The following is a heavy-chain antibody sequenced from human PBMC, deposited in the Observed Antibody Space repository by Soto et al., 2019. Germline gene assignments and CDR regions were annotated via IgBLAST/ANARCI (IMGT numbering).Heavy chain of an antibody. D-gene: IGHD3-22*01. CDR2: IYSGGST. Sequence: EVQLVESGGGLIQPGGSLRLSCAASGFTVSSSYMSWVRQAPGQGLEWVLVIYSGGSTYYADSVKGRFTISRDNSKNTLYLQMNSLRAEDTAVYYCARAPGSSGYSDYFDYWGQGTLVTVSS. J-gene: IGHJ4*02. CDR3: ARAPGSSGYSDYFDY. CDR1: GFTVSSSY. V-gene: IGHV3-53*01.